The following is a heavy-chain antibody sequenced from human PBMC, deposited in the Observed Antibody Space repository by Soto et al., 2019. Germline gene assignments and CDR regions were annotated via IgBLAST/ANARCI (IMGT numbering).Heavy chain of an antibody. Sequence: QVQLVQSGAEVKKPGSSVKVSCKSSGGTFSNYGFSWVRQAPGQGLECMGVIIPIFGAEHPQKFQGRVTITADESTNTVYMELRGLRSEYRAVYYCARGGSDYEGSGYYQGHVW. V-gene: IGHV1-69*12. CDR2: IIPIFGA. CDR1: GGTFSNYG. D-gene: IGHD3-22*01. J-gene: IGHJ6*01. CDR3: ARGGSDYEGSGYYQGHV.